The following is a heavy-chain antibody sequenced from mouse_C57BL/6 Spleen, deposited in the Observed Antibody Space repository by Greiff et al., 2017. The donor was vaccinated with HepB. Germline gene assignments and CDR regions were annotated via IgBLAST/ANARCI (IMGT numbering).Heavy chain of an antibody. V-gene: IGHV1-64*01. CDR2: IHPNSGST. Sequence: VQLQQPGAELVKPGASVKLSCKASGYTFTSYWMHWVKQRPGQGLEWIGMIHPNSGSTNYNEKFKSKATLTVDKSSSTAYMQISSLTSEDSAVYYCARGGGTGYFDVWGTGTTVTVSS. J-gene: IGHJ1*03. CDR1: GYTFTSYW. CDR3: ARGGGTGYFDV. D-gene: IGHD4-1*01.